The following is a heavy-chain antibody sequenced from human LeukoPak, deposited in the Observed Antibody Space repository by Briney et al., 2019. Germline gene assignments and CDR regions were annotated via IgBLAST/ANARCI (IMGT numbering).Heavy chain of an antibody. D-gene: IGHD5-18*01. CDR1: GGSISSYY. CDR3: AREPSYGPSS. CDR2: IYYSGST. V-gene: IGHV4-59*12. Sequence: PSETLSLTCTVSGGSISSYYWSWIRQPPGKGLEWIGYIYYSGSTSYNPSLKSRVTISVDTSKNQFSLKLSSVTAADTAVYYCAREPSYGPSSWGQGTLVTVSS. J-gene: IGHJ4*02.